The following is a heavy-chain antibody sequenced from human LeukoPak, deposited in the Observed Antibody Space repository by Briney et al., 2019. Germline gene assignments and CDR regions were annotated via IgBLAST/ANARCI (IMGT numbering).Heavy chain of an antibody. V-gene: IGHV4-61*01. CDR3: ARGWLQGSLDY. Sequence: SETLSLTCTVSGGSVSSGSYYWSWIRQPPGKGLEWIGYIYYSGSTNYNPSLKSRVTISVDTSKNQFSLKLSSVTAADTAVYYCARGWLQGSLDYWGQGTLVTVSS. CDR1: GGSVSSGSYY. CDR2: IYYSGST. J-gene: IGHJ4*02. D-gene: IGHD5-24*01.